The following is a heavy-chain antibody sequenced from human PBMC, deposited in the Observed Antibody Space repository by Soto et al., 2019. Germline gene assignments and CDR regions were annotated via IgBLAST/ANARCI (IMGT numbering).Heavy chain of an antibody. V-gene: IGHV1-18*01. CDR1: GYTFTSYG. CDR2: ISAYNGNT. CDR3: AREVCSGGSCYPYYYYYYGMDV. Sequence: ASVKVSCKASGYTFTSYGISWVRQAPGQGLEWMGWISAYNGNTNYAQKLQGRVTMTTDTSTSTAYMKLRSLRSDDTAVYYCAREVCSGGSCYPYYYYYYGMDVWGQGTTVTVSS. D-gene: IGHD2-15*01. J-gene: IGHJ6*02.